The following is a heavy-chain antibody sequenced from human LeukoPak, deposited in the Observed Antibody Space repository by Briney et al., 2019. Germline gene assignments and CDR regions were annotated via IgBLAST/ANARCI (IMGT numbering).Heavy chain of an antibody. J-gene: IGHJ4*02. V-gene: IGHV3-11*04. Sequence: GGPLRLSCAASGFTFSDYYMSWIRQAPGKGLEWVSYISSSGSTIYYADSVKGRFTISRDNSKNTLYLQMNSLRAEDTAVYYCAKGLARFGYGALLDFWGQGTLVTVSS. D-gene: IGHD4/OR15-4a*01. CDR3: AKGLARFGYGALLDF. CDR1: GFTFSDYY. CDR2: ISSSGSTI.